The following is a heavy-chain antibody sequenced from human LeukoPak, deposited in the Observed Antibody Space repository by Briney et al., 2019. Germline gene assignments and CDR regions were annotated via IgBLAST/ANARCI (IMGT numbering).Heavy chain of an antibody. CDR3: ARETSQKGAHYMDV. CDR2: IYYSGST. CDR1: GGSISSYY. J-gene: IGHJ6*03. Sequence: SETLSLTCTVSGGSISSYYWSWIRQPPGKGLEYIGYIYYSGSTNYNPSLKSRLTISVDTSKNQFSLKLSSVTAADTAVYYCARETSQKGAHYMDVWGKGTTVT. D-gene: IGHD3-16*01. V-gene: IGHV4-59*01.